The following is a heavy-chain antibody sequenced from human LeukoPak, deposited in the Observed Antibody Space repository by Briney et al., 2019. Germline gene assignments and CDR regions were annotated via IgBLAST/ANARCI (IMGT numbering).Heavy chain of an antibody. V-gene: IGHV3-23*01. CDR1: GFTFTSYA. CDR2: ISLSDDST. Sequence: GGSLRLSCAASGFTFTSYAMAWVRQAPGKGPEWVSKISLSDDSTYYADSVKGRFTISRDNSKNTLFLQMNSLRAEDTAVYYCAKALSTGTGTTNWGQGTLVTVSS. D-gene: IGHD1-7*01. J-gene: IGHJ4*02. CDR3: AKALSTGTGTTN.